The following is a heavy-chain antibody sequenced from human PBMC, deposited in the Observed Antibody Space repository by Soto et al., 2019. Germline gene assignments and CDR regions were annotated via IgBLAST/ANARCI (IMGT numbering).Heavy chain of an antibody. CDR1: GYSFTSYW. Sequence: GESLKISCKGSGYSFTSYWIGWVRQMPGKGLEWMGIIYPGDSDTRYSPSSQGQVTISADKSISTAYLQWSSLKASDTAMYYCARGQQLVQYYYYGMDVWGQGTMVTVSS. CDR2: IYPGDSDT. J-gene: IGHJ6*02. V-gene: IGHV5-51*01. D-gene: IGHD6-13*01. CDR3: ARGQQLVQYYYYGMDV.